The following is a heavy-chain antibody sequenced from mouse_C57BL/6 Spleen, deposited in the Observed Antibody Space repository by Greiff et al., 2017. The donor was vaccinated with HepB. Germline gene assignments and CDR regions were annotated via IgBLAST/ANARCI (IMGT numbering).Heavy chain of an antibody. Sequence: EVQLQQSGPELVKPGASVKISCKASGYTFTDYYMNWVKQSHGKSLEWIGDINPNNGGTSYNQKFKGKATLTVDKSSSTAYMELRSLTSEDSAVYYCARSGGLRRYAMDYWGQGTSVTVSS. CDR1: GYTFTDYY. CDR3: ARSGGLRRYAMDY. J-gene: IGHJ4*01. D-gene: IGHD2-4*01. V-gene: IGHV1-26*01. CDR2: INPNNGGT.